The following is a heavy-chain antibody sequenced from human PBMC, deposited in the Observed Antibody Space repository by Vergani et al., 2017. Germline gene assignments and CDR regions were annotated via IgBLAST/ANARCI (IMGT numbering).Heavy chain of an antibody. CDR1: DSSIMTNPY. J-gene: IGHJ6*02. CDR2: IHHSGDT. V-gene: IGHV4-38-2*01. Sequence: QVQLQESGPGLVKPSETLTLTCDVSDSSIMTNPYWGWFRQSPGKGLEWIGCIHHSGDTHYNSSLKSRVSISIVSSSKFSLSLTSVTAADTAIYYCARHRGSWGFFPSSYFCGMDVWGHGTTDTVSS. CDR3: ARHRGSWGFFPSSYFCGMDV. D-gene: IGHD3-10*01.